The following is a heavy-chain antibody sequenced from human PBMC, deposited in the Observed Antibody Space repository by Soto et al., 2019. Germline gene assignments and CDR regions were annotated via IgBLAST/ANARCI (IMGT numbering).Heavy chain of an antibody. CDR3: ARGIGGSQAYYYYGMDV. D-gene: IGHD2-15*01. CDR1: GYTFTGYY. Sequence: ASVKVSCKASGYTFTGYYMHWVRQAPGQGLEWMGWINPNSGGTNYAQKFQGRVTMTRDTSISTAYMELSRLRSDDTAVYYCARGIGGSQAYYYYGMDVWGQGTTVTVSS. J-gene: IGHJ6*02. CDR2: INPNSGGT. V-gene: IGHV1-2*02.